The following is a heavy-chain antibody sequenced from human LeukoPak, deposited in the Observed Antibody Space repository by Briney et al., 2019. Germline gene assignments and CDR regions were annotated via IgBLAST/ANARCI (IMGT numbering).Heavy chain of an antibody. J-gene: IGHJ4*02. CDR3: AKARVVRGVYFDY. V-gene: IGHV3-23*01. Sequence: PGGSLRLSCAASGFTFSSYGMSWVRQAPGKGLEWVSAIGGRDGSTYYADSVKGRFTISRDNSKNTLYVQMNSLRAEDTAVYYCAKARVVRGVYFDYWGQGTLVTVSS. CDR2: IGGRDGST. D-gene: IGHD3-10*01. CDR1: GFTFSSYG.